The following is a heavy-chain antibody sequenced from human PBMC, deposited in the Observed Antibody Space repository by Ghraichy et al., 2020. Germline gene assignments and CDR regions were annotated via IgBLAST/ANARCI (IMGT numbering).Heavy chain of an antibody. D-gene: IGHD2-21*02. CDR2: IKYDGSAE. CDR1: GFAYNSYW. CDR3: ARGWGRFDY. J-gene: IGHJ4*02. Sequence: GESLNISCAASGFAYNSYWMNWFRQAPGKGLEWVAYIKYDGSAEYYVDSVKGRFAISRDNAKNSLFLQMNSLRAEDTAVYYCARGWGRFDYCGQGTLVTDSS. V-gene: IGHV3-7*01.